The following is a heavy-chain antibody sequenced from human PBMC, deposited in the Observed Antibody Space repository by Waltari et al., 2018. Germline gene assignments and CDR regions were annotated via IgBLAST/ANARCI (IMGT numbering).Heavy chain of an antibody. D-gene: IGHD3-16*01. Sequence: HVQLHPRAAGLLKPSETLSLTCAVYGGPFSGYYWRWIRLPPGKGLEGIGEIKQRGCTDVDPSLEGGVTISVDTAKSRFSLEHSAVNAGDTAVYIGARTAPFCGGYNPNWFDPWGQGTLVTVSS. CDR3: ARTAPFCGGYNPNWFDP. J-gene: IGHJ5*02. V-gene: IGHV4-34*01. CDR2: IKQRGCT. CDR1: GGPFSGYY.